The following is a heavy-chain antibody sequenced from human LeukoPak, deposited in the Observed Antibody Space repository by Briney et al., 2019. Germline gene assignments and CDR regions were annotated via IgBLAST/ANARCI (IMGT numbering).Heavy chain of an antibody. V-gene: IGHV3-23*01. D-gene: IGHD3-3*01. Sequence: GSLRLSCAGSGFTFSSYAMSWVRQAPGKGLEWVSGISDSGGSTYYADSVKGRFTISRDNSKNTLYLQMDSVGAEDTAEYYCATMGYDFWSGYWPDYWGQGTLVTVSS. CDR3: ATMGYDFWSGYWPDY. CDR2: ISDSGGST. J-gene: IGHJ4*02. CDR1: GFTFSSYA.